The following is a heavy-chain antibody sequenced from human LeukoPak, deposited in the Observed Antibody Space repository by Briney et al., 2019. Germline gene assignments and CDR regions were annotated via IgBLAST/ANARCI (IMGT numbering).Heavy chain of an antibody. J-gene: IGHJ4*02. CDR2: LSGSGGNT. D-gene: IGHD2-2*01. Sequence: PGGCLRLSCTASGFTFSNYAGSWVRQVPGKGLEWVSALSGSGGNTYYADSVKGRFTISRDNSKNTLYLQMNSLRAEDTAKYYCAKVASLCTSTSCVRGGFDYWGQGTLVTVSS. CDR3: AKVASLCTSTSCVRGGFDY. V-gene: IGHV3-23*01. CDR1: GFTFSNYA.